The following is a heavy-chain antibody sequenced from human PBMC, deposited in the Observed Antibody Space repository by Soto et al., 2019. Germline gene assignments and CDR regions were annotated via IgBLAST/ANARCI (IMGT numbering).Heavy chain of an antibody. J-gene: IGHJ4*02. D-gene: IGHD3-3*01. CDR2: IDGTGTGP. CDR1: GFTFSNYA. V-gene: IGHV3-23*01. Sequence: GGSLRLSCAASGFTFSNYAMSWGRQAPGKGLEWVSSIDGTGTGPYFADSVKGRFAISRDNSKNTLYLQMNSLRAEDTAVYYCAKAVADFWSGYYTGPAPLDHYFDYWGLGTLVTVSS. CDR3: AKAVADFWSGYYTGPAPLDHYFDY.